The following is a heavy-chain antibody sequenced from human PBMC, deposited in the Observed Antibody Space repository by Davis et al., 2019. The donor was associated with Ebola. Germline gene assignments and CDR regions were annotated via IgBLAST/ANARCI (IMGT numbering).Heavy chain of an antibody. Sequence: AASVKVSCKASGYTFTSYDINWVRQATGQGLEWMGWMNPNSGNTGYAQKFQGRVTITADKSTSTAYMELSSLRSEDTAVYYCARGDRIAARPRYYYGMDVWGQGTTVTVSS. CDR3: ARGDRIAARPRYYYGMDV. CDR1: GYTFTSYD. D-gene: IGHD6-6*01. CDR2: MNPNSGNT. V-gene: IGHV1-8*01. J-gene: IGHJ6*02.